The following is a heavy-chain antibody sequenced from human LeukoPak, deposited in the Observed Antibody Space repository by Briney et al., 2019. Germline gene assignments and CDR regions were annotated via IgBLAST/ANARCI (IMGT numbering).Heavy chain of an antibody. V-gene: IGHV1-46*01. Sequence: ASVKVSCKASGYTFTSYYMHWVRQAPRQGLEWMGIINPSGGSTSYAQKFQGRVTMTRDMSTSTVYMELSSLRSEDTAVYYCARDAGPGGQHYYYMDVWGKGTTVTVSS. CDR1: GYTFTSYY. CDR2: INPSGGST. D-gene: IGHD2-2*01. J-gene: IGHJ6*03. CDR3: ARDAGPGGQHYYYMDV.